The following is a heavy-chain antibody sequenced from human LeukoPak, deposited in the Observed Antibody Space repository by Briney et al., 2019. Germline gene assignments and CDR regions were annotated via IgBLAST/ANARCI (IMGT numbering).Heavy chain of an antibody. CDR1: GFTFSSYS. D-gene: IGHD6-19*01. Sequence: TGGSLRLSCAASGFTFSSYSMNWVRQAPGKGLEWVGFIRSKAYGGTTEYAASVKGRFTISRDDSKSIAYLQMSSLKTEDTAVYYCSYSSGWHYYYYGMDVWGQGTTVTVSS. J-gene: IGHJ6*02. CDR2: IRSKAYGGTT. CDR3: SYSSGWHYYYYGMDV. V-gene: IGHV3-49*04.